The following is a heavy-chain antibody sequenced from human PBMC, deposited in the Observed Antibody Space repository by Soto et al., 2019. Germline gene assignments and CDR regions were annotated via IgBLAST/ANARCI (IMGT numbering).Heavy chain of an antibody. CDR2: INPSGGST. V-gene: IGHV1-46*01. CDR3: ARGDIVAIFGMDV. Sequence: ASVKVSCKASGGTFSSYAISWVRQAPGQGLEWMGIINPSGGSTTYAQKFQGRVTMTRDTSTSTVYMELSSLRSEDTAVYYCARGDIVAIFGMDVWGQGTTVTVPS. CDR1: GGTFSSYA. J-gene: IGHJ6*02. D-gene: IGHD5-12*01.